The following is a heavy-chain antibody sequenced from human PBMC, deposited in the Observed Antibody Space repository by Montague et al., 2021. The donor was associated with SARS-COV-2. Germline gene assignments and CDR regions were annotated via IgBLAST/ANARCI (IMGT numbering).Heavy chain of an antibody. CDR2: VDYSGNT. CDR1: GGPISGSSDY. J-gene: IGHJ4*02. V-gene: IGHV4-39*01. Sequence: SETLSLTCTVTGGPISGSSDYWGWIRQSPGKGLEWIASVDYSGNTXYSPSLKSRLTISVGTSKNQFSLKLNSVTAADTALYYCARREYSYGWGDWGQGTLVTVSS. CDR3: ARREYSYGWGD. D-gene: IGHD5-18*01.